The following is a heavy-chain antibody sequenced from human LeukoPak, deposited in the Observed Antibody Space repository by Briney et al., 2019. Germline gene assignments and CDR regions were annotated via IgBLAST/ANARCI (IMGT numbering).Heavy chain of an antibody. CDR1: GFTFSSYW. Sequence: GGSLRLSCAASGFTFSSYWMSWVGQAPGKGLEWVANVKQDGSEKYYVDAVKGRSTISRDNAKNSLYLQMNSLRAEDTAVYYCARDSQITIFGVAPGYFDYWGQGTLVPVSS. CDR3: ARDSQITIFGVAPGYFDY. V-gene: IGHV3-7*01. D-gene: IGHD3-3*01. J-gene: IGHJ4*02. CDR2: VKQDGSEK.